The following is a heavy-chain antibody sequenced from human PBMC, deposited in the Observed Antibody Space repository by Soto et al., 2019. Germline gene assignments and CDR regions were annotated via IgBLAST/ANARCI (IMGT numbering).Heavy chain of an antibody. D-gene: IGHD1-26*01. CDR2: IYYSGST. CDR1: GDSISSGAYY. V-gene: IGHV4-31*03. J-gene: IGHJ6*02. Sequence: QVQLQESGPGLVKPSQTLSLTCTVSGDSISSGAYYWSWIRQHPGKGLEWIGCIYYSGSTYYDPSLQSRXXIXVXXSKNQFSLKLSSVTAADTAVYYCARDGTVPYGMDVWGQGTTVTVSS. CDR3: ARDGTVPYGMDV.